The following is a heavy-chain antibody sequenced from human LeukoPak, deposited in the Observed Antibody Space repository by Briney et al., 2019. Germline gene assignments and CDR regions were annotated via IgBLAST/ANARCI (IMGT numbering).Heavy chain of an antibody. CDR1: GYSFTSYD. J-gene: IGHJ4*02. CDR3: ARRVAAGGTCMGY. Sequence: ASVKVSCKASGYSFTSYDINGVREATGQGLEWRGWMNPNSGNTGSAQKFQGRVTMTRNTSMSTAYMELSNLRSEDTAVYYCARRVAAGGTCMGYWGQGTLVTVSS. V-gene: IGHV1-8*01. D-gene: IGHD6-13*01. CDR2: MNPNSGNT.